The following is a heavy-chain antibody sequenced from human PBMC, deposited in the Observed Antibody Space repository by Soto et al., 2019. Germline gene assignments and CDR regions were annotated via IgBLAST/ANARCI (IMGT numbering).Heavy chain of an antibody. V-gene: IGHV3-21*01. CDR3: VRHTCPDCHSIGY. J-gene: IGHJ4*02. Sequence: GGSLRLSCTASGLTFSSYNMNWVRQAPGKGLEWVSSISSSSNYIYYADSMKGRFTISRDNAKNSLYLQMNSLRAEDTAVYYCVRHTCPDCHSIGYWGLGTLVTVSS. CDR2: ISSSSNYI. D-gene: IGHD2-21*02. CDR1: GLTFSSYN.